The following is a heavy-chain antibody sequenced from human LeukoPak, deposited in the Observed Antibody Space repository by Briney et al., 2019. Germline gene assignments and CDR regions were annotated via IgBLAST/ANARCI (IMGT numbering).Heavy chain of an antibody. J-gene: IGHJ4*02. CDR3: ARFPLDYFDY. V-gene: IGHV4-59*08. D-gene: IGHD6-13*01. CDR2: IYHSGST. CDR1: GGSISSYY. Sequence: SETLSLTCTVSGGSISSYYWSWIRQPPGKGLEWIGYIYHSGSTNYNPSLKSRVTISVDTSKNQYSLKLSSVTAADTAVYYCARFPLDYFDYWGQGTLVTVSS.